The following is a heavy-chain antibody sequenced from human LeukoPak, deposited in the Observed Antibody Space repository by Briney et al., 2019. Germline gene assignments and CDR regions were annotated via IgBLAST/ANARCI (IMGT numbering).Heavy chain of an antibody. Sequence: SVKVSCKASGGTFSSYAISWVRQAPGQGLEWMGGIIPIFGTANYAQKFQGRVVITRDASATTSYLELNSLRSEDTAVYYCAMSVEMPPIPSFDYWGQGTLVTVSS. CDR2: IIPIFGTA. V-gene: IGHV1-69*13. CDR1: GGTFSSYA. D-gene: IGHD5-24*01. J-gene: IGHJ4*02. CDR3: AMSVEMPPIPSFDY.